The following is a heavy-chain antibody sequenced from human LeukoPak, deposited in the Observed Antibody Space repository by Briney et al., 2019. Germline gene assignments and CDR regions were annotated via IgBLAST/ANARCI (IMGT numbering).Heavy chain of an antibody. D-gene: IGHD2-21*02. J-gene: IGHJ4*02. Sequence: SQTLSLTCAVSGGSVSSGGYSWSWIRQPPGKGLEWIGYIYHGGSTYYNPSLKSRVTISVDRSKNQFSLKLSSVTAADTAVYYCARVGDRLGIDYWGQGTLVTVSS. CDR3: ARVGDRLGIDY. V-gene: IGHV4-30-2*01. CDR1: GGSVSSGGYS. CDR2: IYHGGST.